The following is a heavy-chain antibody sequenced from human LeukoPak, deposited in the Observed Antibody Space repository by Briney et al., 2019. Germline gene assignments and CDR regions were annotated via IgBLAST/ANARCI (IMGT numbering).Heavy chain of an antibody. CDR2: IKPDGSEK. V-gene: IGHV3-7*05. D-gene: IGHD3-10*01. J-gene: IGHJ5*02. CDR3: ARWVRGFDL. CDR1: GFPFSTIPFSGYW. Sequence: GGSLRLSCAASGFPFSTIPFSGYWLTWVRRAPVKGLEWVGNIKPDGSEKTYVDSVKGRFTISRDNAKNSLYLQMNSLRAEDTAVYYCARWVRGFDLWGQGTPVTVSS.